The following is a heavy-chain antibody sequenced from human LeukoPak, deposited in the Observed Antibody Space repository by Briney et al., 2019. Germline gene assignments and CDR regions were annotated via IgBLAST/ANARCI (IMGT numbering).Heavy chain of an antibody. Sequence: SETVSLTCSVSGYAISSGAYYWSWIRQHPGKGLEWIGYIYHNGNAYYNPSLKSRVTISVDTFQNHFSPRLSSVTASDTAVYYCARDPSRGGIGYGMDVWGQGTTVTVSS. J-gene: IGHJ6*02. CDR1: GYAISSGAYY. CDR3: ARDPSRGGIGYGMDV. CDR2: IYHNGNA. V-gene: IGHV4-31*03. D-gene: IGHD3-16*01.